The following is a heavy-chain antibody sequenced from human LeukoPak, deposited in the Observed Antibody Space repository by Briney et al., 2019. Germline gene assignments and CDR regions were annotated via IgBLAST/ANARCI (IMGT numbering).Heavy chain of an antibody. D-gene: IGHD6-6*01. Sequence: PGGSLRLSCAASGFTFSSYAMHWVRQAPGKGLEWVAVISYDGSNKYYADSVKGRFTISRDNSKNTLYLQMNSLRAEDTAVYYCARWEKQLVPFDYWGQGTLVTVSS. CDR2: ISYDGSNK. V-gene: IGHV3-30*04. CDR1: GFTFSSYA. CDR3: ARWEKQLVPFDY. J-gene: IGHJ4*02.